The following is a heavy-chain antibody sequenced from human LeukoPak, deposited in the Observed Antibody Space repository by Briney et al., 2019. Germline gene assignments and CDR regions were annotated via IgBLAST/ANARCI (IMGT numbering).Heavy chain of an antibody. J-gene: IGHJ6*02. Sequence: SETLSLTCTVSGGSISSYYWSWIRQPPGRGLEWIGYIYYSGSTNYNPSHKSRVTISVDTSKNQFSLKLSSVTAADTAVYYCARHYSGPRGTDVWGQGTTVTVSS. CDR1: GGSISSYY. CDR2: IYYSGST. D-gene: IGHD5-12*01. V-gene: IGHV4-59*08. CDR3: ARHYSGPRGTDV.